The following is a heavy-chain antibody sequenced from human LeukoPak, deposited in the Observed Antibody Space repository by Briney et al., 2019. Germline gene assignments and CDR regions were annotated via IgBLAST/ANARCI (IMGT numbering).Heavy chain of an antibody. CDR2: ISSSGSTI. Sequence: GGSLRLSCAASGFTFSSYEMNWVRQAPGKGLEWVSYISSSGSTIYYADSVKGRFTISRDNAKNSLYLQMNSLRAEDTAVYYCARVNTGYDILTGYRGRYYYYYMDVWGKGTTVTISS. CDR3: ARVNTGYDILTGYRGRYYYYYMDV. CDR1: GFTFSSYE. V-gene: IGHV3-48*03. J-gene: IGHJ6*03. D-gene: IGHD3-9*01.